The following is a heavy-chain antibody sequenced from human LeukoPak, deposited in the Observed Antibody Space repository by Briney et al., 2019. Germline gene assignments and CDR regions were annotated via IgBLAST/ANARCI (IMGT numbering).Heavy chain of an antibody. CDR1: GGSISSSSYY. CDR2: IYYSGST. CDR3: ARPYCSTTSCYSV. J-gene: IGHJ4*02. Sequence: SETLSLTCTVSGGSISSSSYYWGWIRQPPGKGLEWIGSIYYSGSTYYNPSLKSRVTVSVDTSKSQFSLKLSSVTAADTAVYYCARPYCSTTSCYSVWGQGTLVTVSS. V-gene: IGHV4-39*01. D-gene: IGHD2-2*02.